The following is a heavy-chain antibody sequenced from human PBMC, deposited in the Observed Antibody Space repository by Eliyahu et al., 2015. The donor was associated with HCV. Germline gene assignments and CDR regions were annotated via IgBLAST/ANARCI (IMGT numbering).Heavy chain of an antibody. J-gene: IGHJ4*02. CDR3: ARHGRSSGGADYFDY. CDR1: GGSXSSSSYY. CDR2: IYYSGST. Sequence: QLQLQESGPGLVKPSETLSLTCTVSGGSXSSSSYYWGWIRQPPGKGLEWIGSIYYSGSTYYNPSLKSRVTISVDTSKNQFSLKLSSVTAADTAVYYCARHGRSSGGADYFDYWGQGTLVTVSS. V-gene: IGHV4-39*01. D-gene: IGHD6-19*01.